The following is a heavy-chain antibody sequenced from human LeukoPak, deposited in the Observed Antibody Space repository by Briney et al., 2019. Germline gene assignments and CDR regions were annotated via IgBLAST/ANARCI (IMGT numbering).Heavy chain of an antibody. CDR1: SGXISNYY. CDR3: ARRSPVVAAGDAFDI. J-gene: IGHJ3*02. Sequence: SETLSLTCTVSSGXISNYYWSWIRQPAGKGLEWIGRIHTSGSTTYNSSLKSRVTMSVDTSKNQFSLKLNSVTAADTAVYYCARRSPVVAAGDAFDIWGQGTMVTVSS. CDR2: IHTSGST. D-gene: IGHD2-15*01. V-gene: IGHV4-4*07.